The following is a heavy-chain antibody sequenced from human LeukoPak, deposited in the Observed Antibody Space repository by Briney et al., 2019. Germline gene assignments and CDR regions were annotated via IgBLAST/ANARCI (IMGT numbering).Heavy chain of an antibody. Sequence: SETLSLTCAVSGGSISSGGYSWSWIRQPPGKGLEWIGYTYHSGSTYYNPSLKSRVTISVDRSKNQFSLKLSSVTAADTAVYYCARGRTGESVWGSSRFDYWGQGTLVTVSS. CDR1: GGSISSGGYS. CDR2: TYHSGST. CDR3: ARGRTGESVWGSSRFDY. J-gene: IGHJ4*02. D-gene: IGHD3-16*01. V-gene: IGHV4-30-2*01.